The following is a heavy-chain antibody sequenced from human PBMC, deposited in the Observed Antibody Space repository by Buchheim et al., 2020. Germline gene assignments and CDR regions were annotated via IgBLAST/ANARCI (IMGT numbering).Heavy chain of an antibody. CDR3: ARSRPKIPAANWCFDY. CDR2: ISGSGGST. CDR1: GFTVSRTY. D-gene: IGHD2-2*01. Sequence: EVQVVESGGGLVQPGESLRLSCAASGFTVSRTYMSWVRQAPGKGLEWVSAISGSGGSTYYADSVKGRFTISRDNSKNTLYLQMNSLRAEDTAVYYCARSRPKIPAANWCFDYWGQGTL. V-gene: IGHV3-23*04. J-gene: IGHJ4*02.